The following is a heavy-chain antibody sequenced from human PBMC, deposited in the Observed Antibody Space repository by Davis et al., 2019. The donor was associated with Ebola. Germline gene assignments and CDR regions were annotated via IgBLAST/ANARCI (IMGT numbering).Heavy chain of an antibody. CDR1: GFAFGDYA. D-gene: IGHD4-23*01. Sequence: GGSLRLSCAGSGFAFGDYAMHWVRQAPGKGLEWVSGINWNSDSIVYADSVKGRFTVSRDNAKNSLYLQMNSLRAEDTAVYYCVRDPALVVTGGGWFFGLWGRGTLVTVPS. CDR2: INWNSDSI. CDR3: VRDPALVVTGGGWFFGL. J-gene: IGHJ2*01. V-gene: IGHV3-9*01.